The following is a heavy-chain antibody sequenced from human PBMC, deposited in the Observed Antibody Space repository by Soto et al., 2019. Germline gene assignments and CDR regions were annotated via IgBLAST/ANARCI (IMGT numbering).Heavy chain of an antibody. V-gene: IGHV3-15*01. D-gene: IGHD6-25*01. CDR2: IKTVTDGGTT. CDR1: GFTFSDYY. J-gene: IGHJ4*02. Sequence: PGGSLRLSCAASGFTFSDYYMSWIRQAPGKGLEWVARIKTVTDGGTTDYAAPVKGRFFISRDDSKSTLYLQMNSLKTEDTAIYYCMTHAVIYSRGHWGQGTLVTVAS. CDR3: MTHAVIYSRGH.